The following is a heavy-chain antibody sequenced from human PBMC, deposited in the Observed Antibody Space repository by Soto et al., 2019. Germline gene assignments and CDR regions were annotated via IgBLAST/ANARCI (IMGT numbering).Heavy chain of an antibody. CDR2: IYPTGST. CDR1: GGAINSYY. Sequence: QVQLQESGPGLVKPSETLSLTCTVSGGAINSYYWSWIRQPAGKGLEWIGRIYPTGSTNYNPSLKSRVTMSLDTSENQFSLKLSSVTAADTAVYYCAKGQPYYDFWSGYSSVHDYWGQGTLVTVSS. D-gene: IGHD3-3*01. J-gene: IGHJ4*02. CDR3: AKGQPYYDFWSGYSSVHDY. V-gene: IGHV4-4*07.